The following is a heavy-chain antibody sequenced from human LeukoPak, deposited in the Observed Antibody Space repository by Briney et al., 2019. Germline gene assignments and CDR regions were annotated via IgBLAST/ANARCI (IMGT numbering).Heavy chain of an antibody. J-gene: IGHJ5*02. CDR1: GYTFTGYY. CDR3: ARDGGATDNWFDP. Sequence: ASVKVSCKASGYTFTGYYMHWVRQAPGQGLEWMGWINPNSGGTNYAQKFQGRVTMTRDTSISTAYMELSRLRSDDTAVYYCARDGGATDNWFDPWGQGTLVTVSS. V-gene: IGHV1-2*02. D-gene: IGHD1-26*01. CDR2: INPNSGGT.